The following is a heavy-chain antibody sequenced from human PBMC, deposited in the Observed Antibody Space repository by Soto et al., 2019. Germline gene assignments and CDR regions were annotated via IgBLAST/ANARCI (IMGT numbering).Heavy chain of an antibody. V-gene: IGHV1-58*01. CDR1: GFTFTSSS. J-gene: IGHJ6*02. D-gene: IGHD6-6*01. CDR3: AADSFARPFLYSSLYYYYGMDV. CDR2: IVVGSGNT. Sequence: GASVKVSCKASGFTFTSSSVQWVLQARGERLEWIGWIVVGSGNTNYAPKFQERVTITRDMSTSTAYMELSSLRSEDTAVYYCAADSFARPFLYSSLYYYYGMDVWGQGTTVTVSS.